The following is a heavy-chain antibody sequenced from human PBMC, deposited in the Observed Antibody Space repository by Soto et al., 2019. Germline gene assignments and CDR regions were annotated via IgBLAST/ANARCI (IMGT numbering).Heavy chain of an antibody. D-gene: IGHD3-3*01. J-gene: IGHJ6*03. V-gene: IGHV1-8*01. Sequence: GASVKVSCKASGYTFTSYDINWVRQATGQGLEWMGWMNPNSGNTGYAQKFQGRVTMTRNTSISTAYMELSSLRSEDTAVYYCARAGIYDFWSGSPFRSVRSPDYYYYYYMDVWGKGTTVTVSS. CDR1: GYTFTSYD. CDR2: MNPNSGNT. CDR3: ARAGIYDFWSGSPFRSVRSPDYYYYYYMDV.